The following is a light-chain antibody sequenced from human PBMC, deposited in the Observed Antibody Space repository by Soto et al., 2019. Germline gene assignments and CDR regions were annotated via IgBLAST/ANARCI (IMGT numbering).Light chain of an antibody. Sequence: IVLTQAPGTLSLSPGERATLSCRASQSVSSNYLAWYQQKPGQAPRLLIYVASSRATGIPDRFSGSGSGKDFILTISGLEPEDFAGYYCQQYGSSPWTFGKGTKVDIK. J-gene: IGKJ1*01. CDR3: QQYGSSPWT. CDR1: QSVSSNY. V-gene: IGKV3-20*01. CDR2: VAS.